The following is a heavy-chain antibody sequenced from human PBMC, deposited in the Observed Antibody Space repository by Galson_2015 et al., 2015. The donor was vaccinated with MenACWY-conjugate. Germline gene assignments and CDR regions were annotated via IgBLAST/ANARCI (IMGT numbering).Heavy chain of an antibody. D-gene: IGHD6-13*01. CDR2: INADGSST. Sequence: SLRLSCAASGFTFGTYWMYWIRQAPGKGLVRVSRINADGSSTTYADSVKGRFTISRDNAEKTVYLQMNSLRAEDMAVYYCATWPGYPIGGWGQGTLVTVSS. J-gene: IGHJ4*02. CDR3: ATWPGYPIGG. CDR1: GFTFGTYW. V-gene: IGHV3-74*01.